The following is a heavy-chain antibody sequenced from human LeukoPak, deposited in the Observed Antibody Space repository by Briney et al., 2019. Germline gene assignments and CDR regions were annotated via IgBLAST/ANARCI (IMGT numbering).Heavy chain of an antibody. CDR3: ARVSGVTTGFDY. D-gene: IGHD4-17*01. CDR2: IGTAGDT. CDR1: GFTFSSYD. J-gene: IGHJ4*02. Sequence: GGSLRLSCAASGFTFSSYDMHWVRQATGKGLEWVSAIGTAGDTYYPGSVKGRFTISRENAKNSLYLRMNSLRAGDTAVYYCARVSGVTTGFDYWGQGTLVTVSS. V-gene: IGHV3-13*01.